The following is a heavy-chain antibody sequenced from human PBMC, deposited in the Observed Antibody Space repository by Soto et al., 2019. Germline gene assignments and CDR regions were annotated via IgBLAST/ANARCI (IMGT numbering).Heavy chain of an antibody. V-gene: IGHV3-23*01. J-gene: IGHJ5*02. CDR1: GFTFSSYG. CDR2: ISGHSKNT. CDR3: LKNPGQDFWSYNWFDT. D-gene: IGHD3-3*01. Sequence: GGSLSLSCGGSGFTFSSYGMGWVRQAPGKGLEWASGISGHSKNTYYSDSVKGRFTISRDNSKNTLYLQLDSVRAEGTALYLCLKNPGQDFWSYNWFDTWGQGTLVTVSS.